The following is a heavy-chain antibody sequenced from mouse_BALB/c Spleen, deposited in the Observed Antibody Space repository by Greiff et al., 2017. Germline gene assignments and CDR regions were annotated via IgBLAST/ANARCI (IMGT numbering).Heavy chain of an antibody. J-gene: IGHJ4*01. D-gene: IGHD1-1*01. CDR1: GYSFTSYW. Sequence: QVQLKESGPQLVRPGASVKISCKASGYSFTSYWMHWVKQRPGQGLEWIGMIDPSDSETRLNQKFKDKATLTVDKSSSTAYMQLSSPTSEDSAVYYCAPYYGSTMDYWGQGTSVTVSS. V-gene: IGHV1S126*01. CDR2: IDPSDSET. CDR3: APYYGSTMDY.